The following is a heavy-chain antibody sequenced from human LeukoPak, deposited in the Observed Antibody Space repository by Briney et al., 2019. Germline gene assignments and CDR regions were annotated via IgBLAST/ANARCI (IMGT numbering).Heavy chain of an antibody. V-gene: IGHV1-46*01. D-gene: IGHD2-15*01. CDR1: GYTFTSYY. J-gene: IGHJ4*02. CDR2: INPSGGST. Sequence: ASVKVSCKASGYTFTSYYLHWVRQAPGQGLEWMGIINPSGGSTSYAQKLQGRVTMTRDMSTSTVYMELSSLRSEDTAVYYCARGGNIVVVVAADTDFDYWGQGTLVTVSS. CDR3: ARGGNIVVVVAADTDFDY.